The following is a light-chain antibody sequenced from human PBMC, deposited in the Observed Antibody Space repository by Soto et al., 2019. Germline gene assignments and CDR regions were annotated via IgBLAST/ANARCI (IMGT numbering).Light chain of an antibody. J-gene: IGLJ2*01. Sequence: QSALTQPAAVSGSPGQSITISCTGTSSDVGGYNYVSWYQQYPGKAPKLMIYNVSNRPSGVSNRFSGSKSGNTASLTISGLQAEDDADYYCSSYTSSSTLFGGGTKVTVL. CDR3: SSYTSSSTL. CDR1: SSDVGGYNY. V-gene: IGLV2-14*03. CDR2: NVS.